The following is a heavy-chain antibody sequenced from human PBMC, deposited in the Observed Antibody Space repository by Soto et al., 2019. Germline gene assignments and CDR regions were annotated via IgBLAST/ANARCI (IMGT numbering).Heavy chain of an antibody. CDR2: IIPMFGTA. J-gene: IGHJ5*02. D-gene: IGHD3-9*01. Sequence: QVQLVQSGTEVKRPGSSVKVSCKASGGTFSSYAVSWLRQAPGQGLEWMGGIIPMFGTAHYAPNFQGRVTITADASTSIAYMDLSRLRSEDTAIYYCATGPFRYLEGTQSYNWFDPWGQGTLVIVSS. V-gene: IGHV1-69*12. CDR1: GGTFSSYA. CDR3: ATGPFRYLEGTQSYNWFDP.